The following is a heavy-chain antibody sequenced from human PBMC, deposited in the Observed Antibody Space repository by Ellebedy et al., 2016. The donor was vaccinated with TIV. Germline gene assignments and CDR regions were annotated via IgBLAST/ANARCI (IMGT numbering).Heavy chain of an antibody. CDR2: ISSSGSTI. Sequence: GGSLRLXCAASGFTFSDYYMSWIRQAPGKGLEWVSYISSSGSTIYYADSAKGRFTISRDNAKNSLYLQMNSLRAEDTAVYYCVNYVWGSYRFDYWGQGTLVTVSS. CDR1: GFTFSDYY. V-gene: IGHV3-11*01. J-gene: IGHJ4*02. D-gene: IGHD3-16*02. CDR3: VNYVWGSYRFDY.